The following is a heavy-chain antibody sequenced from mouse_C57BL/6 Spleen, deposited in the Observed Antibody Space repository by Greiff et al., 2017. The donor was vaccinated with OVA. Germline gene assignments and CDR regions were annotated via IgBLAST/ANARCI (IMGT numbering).Heavy chain of an antibody. V-gene: IGHV10-1*01. CDR2: IRSKSNNYAT. CDR1: GFSFNTYA. Sequence: EVKLMESGGGLVQPKGSLKLSCAASGFSFNTYAMNWVRQAPGKGLEWVARIRSKSNNYATYYADSVKDRFTISRDDSESMLYLQMNNLKTEDTAMYYCVRHSNGAYWGQGTLVTVSA. CDR3: VRHSNGAY. D-gene: IGHD2-5*01. J-gene: IGHJ3*01.